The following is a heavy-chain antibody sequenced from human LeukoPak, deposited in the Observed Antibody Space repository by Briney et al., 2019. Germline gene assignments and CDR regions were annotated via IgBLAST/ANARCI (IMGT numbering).Heavy chain of an antibody. CDR3: AKDLRYFDWSYFDY. V-gene: IGHV3-23*01. CDR1: GFRFSAYG. J-gene: IGHJ4*02. Sequence: PGGTLRLSCDASGFRFSAYGMSWVRQAPGQGLEWVSGLSANGSVTFYARSVKGRFTISRDNSKNTLYLQMNSLRAEDTAVYYCAKDLRYFDWSYFDYWGQGTLVTVSS. CDR2: LSANGSVT. D-gene: IGHD3-9*01.